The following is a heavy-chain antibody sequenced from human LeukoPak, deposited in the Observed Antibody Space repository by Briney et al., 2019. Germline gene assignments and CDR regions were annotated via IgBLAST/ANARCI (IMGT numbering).Heavy chain of an antibody. D-gene: IGHD3-10*01. CDR2: IYYSGST. CDR1: GGSISSNY. CDR3: ARDSEYYYGSGSLGAVYYGMDV. Sequence: PSETLSLTCTVSGGSISSNYWTWIRQPPGKGLEWIGYIYYSGSTNYNPSLKSRVTISVETSKNQFSPKLNSVTAADTAVYYCARDSEYYYGSGSLGAVYYGMDVWGQGTTVTVSS. V-gene: IGHV4-59*01. J-gene: IGHJ6*02.